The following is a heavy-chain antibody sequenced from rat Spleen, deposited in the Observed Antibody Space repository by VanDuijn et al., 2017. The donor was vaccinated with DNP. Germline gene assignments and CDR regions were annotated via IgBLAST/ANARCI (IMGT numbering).Heavy chain of an antibody. CDR1: GFTFSNYD. D-gene: IGHD1-10*01. CDR3: TTGQLLDY. V-gene: IGHV5-27*01. CDR2: ISTGGGNT. Sequence: EVQLVESGGGLVQPGGSLTLSCAASGFTFSNYDMAWVRQAPTKGLEWVASISTGGGNTYYRDSVKGRFTISRDNAKSTLYLQMDSLRSEDTATYYCTTGQLLDYWGQGVMVTVSS. J-gene: IGHJ2*01.